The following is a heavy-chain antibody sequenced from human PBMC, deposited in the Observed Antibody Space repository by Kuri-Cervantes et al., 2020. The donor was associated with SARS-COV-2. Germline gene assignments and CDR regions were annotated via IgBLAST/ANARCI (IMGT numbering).Heavy chain of an antibody. D-gene: IGHD3-3*01. Sequence: GESLKISCAASGFTFSSYWMHWVRQAPGKGLVWVSRINSDGSSTSYADSVKGRFTISRDNAKNTLYLQMNSLKTEDTAVYYCTRYDFWSGYYMDVWGKGTTVTVSS. V-gene: IGHV3-74*01. J-gene: IGHJ6*03. CDR1: GFTFSSYW. CDR2: INSDGSST. CDR3: TRYDFWSGYYMDV.